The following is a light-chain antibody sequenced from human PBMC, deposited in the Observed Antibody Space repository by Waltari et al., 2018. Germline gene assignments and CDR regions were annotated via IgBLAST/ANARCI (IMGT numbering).Light chain of an antibody. J-gene: IGKJ1*01. CDR1: QSVSSN. CDR3: QQYNNWPRT. V-gene: IGKV3-15*01. Sequence: EIVMTQSPATLSVSPGARATLSGRARQSVSSNLAWYQQKPGQAPRLLIYGASTRATGIPARFSGSGSGTEFTLTISSLQSEDFAVYYCQQYNNWPRTFGQGTKVEIK. CDR2: GAS.